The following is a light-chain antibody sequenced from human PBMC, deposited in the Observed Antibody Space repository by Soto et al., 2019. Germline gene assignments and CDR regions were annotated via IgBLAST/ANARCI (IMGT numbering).Light chain of an antibody. CDR1: SSDVGAYNY. CDR3: FSFTTDWTHV. Sequence: QSALTQPASVSGSPEQSITISCTGTSSDVGAYNYVSWFQQHPGKAPTLIISEVSNRPSGVSNRFSGSKSGNAASLTISGLQAEDEADYFCFSFTTDWTHVFGTGTKLTVL. V-gene: IGLV2-14*01. J-gene: IGLJ1*01. CDR2: EVS.